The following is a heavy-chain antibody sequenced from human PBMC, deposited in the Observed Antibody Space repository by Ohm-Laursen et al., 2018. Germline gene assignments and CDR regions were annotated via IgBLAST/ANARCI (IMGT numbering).Heavy chain of an antibody. J-gene: IGHJ4*02. CDR3: AKRGSQWLETEGSNPRPYYFDY. CDR1: GFTFSSYA. CDR2: VSGSGGRT. V-gene: IGHV3-23*01. D-gene: IGHD6-19*01. Sequence: SLRLSCTASGFTFSSYAMSWVRQAPGKGLEWVSTVSGSGGRTFYADSVKGRFTISRDNSKNTLYLQMNSLRAEDTAVYYCAKRGSQWLETEGSNPRPYYFDYWGQGTLVTVSS.